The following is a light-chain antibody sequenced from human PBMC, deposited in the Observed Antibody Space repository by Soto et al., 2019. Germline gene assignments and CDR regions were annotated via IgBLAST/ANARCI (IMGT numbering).Light chain of an antibody. CDR1: SSNIGSNT. V-gene: IGLV1-44*01. Sequence: QSVLTQPPSASGTPGKRVTISCSGSSSNIGSNTVHWYQQLPGTAPKLLIYSNNQRPSGVPDRFSGSKSGTSASLAISGLQSEDEADYYCATWDDSLSGLFGGGTQLTVL. CDR2: SNN. CDR3: ATWDDSLSGL. J-gene: IGLJ2*01.